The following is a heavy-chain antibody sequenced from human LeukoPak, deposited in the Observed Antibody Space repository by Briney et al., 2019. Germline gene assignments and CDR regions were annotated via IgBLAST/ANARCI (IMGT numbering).Heavy chain of an antibody. J-gene: IGHJ4*02. D-gene: IGHD2-15*01. V-gene: IGHV1-2*02. CDR1: GYTFTGYY. Sequence: ASVKVSCKASGYTFTGYYMHWVRQAPGQGLEWMGWINPNSGGTNYAQKFQGRVTMTRDTSISTAYMELSSLRSDDTAVYYCARRGSHCSGSSCYGTFDYWGLGTLVTVSS. CDR3: ARRGSHCSGSSCYGTFDY. CDR2: INPNSGGT.